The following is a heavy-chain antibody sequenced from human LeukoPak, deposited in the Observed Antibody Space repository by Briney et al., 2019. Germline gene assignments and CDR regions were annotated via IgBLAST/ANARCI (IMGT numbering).Heavy chain of an antibody. Sequence: SETLSLTCAVSGYSISSGYYWGWIRQPPGKGLEWIGSIYHSGSTYYNPSLKSRVTISVDTSKNQFSLKLSSVTAADTAVYYCARVPVYCSSTSCSSYYMDVWGKGTTVTVSS. CDR2: IYHSGST. V-gene: IGHV4-38-2*01. J-gene: IGHJ6*03. CDR3: ARVPVYCSSTSCSSYYMDV. CDR1: GYSISSGYY. D-gene: IGHD2-2*01.